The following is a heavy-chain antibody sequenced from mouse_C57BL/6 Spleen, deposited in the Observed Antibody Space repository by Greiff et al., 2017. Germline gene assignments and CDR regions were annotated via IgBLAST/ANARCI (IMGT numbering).Heavy chain of an antibody. Sequence: EVQLQQSGPELVKPGASVKISCKASGYTFTDYYMHWVKQSHGKSLEWIGDINPNNGGTSYNQKFKGKATLTVDKSSSTAYMELSSLTSEDSAVYYCARDYDGYDYWGQGTTLTVSS. CDR3: ARDYDGYDY. CDR2: INPNNGGT. CDR1: GYTFTDYY. V-gene: IGHV1-26*01. D-gene: IGHD2-3*01. J-gene: IGHJ2*01.